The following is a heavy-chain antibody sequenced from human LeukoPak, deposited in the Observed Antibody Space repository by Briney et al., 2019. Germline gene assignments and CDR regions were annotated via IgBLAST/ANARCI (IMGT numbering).Heavy chain of an antibody. J-gene: IGHJ4*02. CDR3: AKDLSIGIAAAGPFDY. V-gene: IGHV3-30*02. Sequence: GGSLRLSCAASGFTFSSYGMHWVRQAPGKGLEWVAFIRYDGSNKYYADSVKGRFTISRDNSKNTLYLQMNSLRAEDTAVYYCAKDLSIGIAAAGPFDYWGQGTLVTVFS. CDR1: GFTFSSYG. CDR2: IRYDGSNK. D-gene: IGHD6-13*01.